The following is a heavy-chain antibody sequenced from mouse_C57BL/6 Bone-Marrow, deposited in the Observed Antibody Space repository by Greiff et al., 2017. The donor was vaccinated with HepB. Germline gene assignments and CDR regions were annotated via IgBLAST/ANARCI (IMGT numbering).Heavy chain of an antibody. Sequence: QVQLQQPGAELVKPGASVKLSCKASGYTFTSYWMQWVKQRPGQGLEWIGEIDPSDSYTNYTQKFKGKATLTVDTSSSTAYMQLSSLTSEDSAVYDCARLRDYDKAMDYWGQGTSVTVTA. CDR3: ARLRDYDKAMDY. V-gene: IGHV1-50*01. D-gene: IGHD2-4*01. CDR1: GYTFTSYW. CDR2: IDPSDSYT. J-gene: IGHJ4*01.